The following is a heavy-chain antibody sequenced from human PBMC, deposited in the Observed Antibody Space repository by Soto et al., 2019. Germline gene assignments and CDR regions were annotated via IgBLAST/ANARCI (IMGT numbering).Heavy chain of an antibody. Sequence: QVQLVQSGAEVKKPGSSVKVSCKASGGTFSSYAISWVRQAPGQGLEWMGGIIPIFGTANYAQKFQGRVTITADTSTSTAYMELRSLRSDDTAVYYCARVVAAAGTLLYWGQGTLVTVSS. CDR2: IIPIFGTA. CDR3: ARVVAAAGTLLY. CDR1: GGTFSSYA. D-gene: IGHD6-13*01. J-gene: IGHJ4*02. V-gene: IGHV1-69*06.